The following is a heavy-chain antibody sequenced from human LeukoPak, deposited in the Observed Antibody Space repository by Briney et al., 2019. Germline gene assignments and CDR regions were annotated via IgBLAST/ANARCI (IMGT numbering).Heavy chain of an antibody. CDR2: INLNGGGT. D-gene: IGHD2-8*01. CDR1: GYTLTSYY. CDR3: ATRCTNGVCYKAYYMDV. Sequence: AASVKVSCKASGYTLTSYYLHWVRQAPGQGLEWLGWINLNGGGTLSAQKFQGRVTMTRDASISTAYMELSGLRSDDTAVYYCATRCTNGVCYKAYYMDVWGKGTTVTVSS. V-gene: IGHV1-2*02. J-gene: IGHJ6*03.